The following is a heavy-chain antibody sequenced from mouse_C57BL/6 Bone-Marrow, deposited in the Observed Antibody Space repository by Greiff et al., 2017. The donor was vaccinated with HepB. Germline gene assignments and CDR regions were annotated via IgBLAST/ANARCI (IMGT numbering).Heavy chain of an antibody. Sequence: VQLKESGAELVRPGASVKLSCTASGFNIKDDYMHWVKQRPEQGLEWIGWIDPENGDTEYAPKFQGKATITADTSSNTAYLQLSSLTSEDTAIYYCASHYYGSSYWGQGTTLTVSS. D-gene: IGHD1-1*01. CDR3: ASHYYGSSY. CDR1: GFNIKDDY. J-gene: IGHJ2*01. V-gene: IGHV14-4*01. CDR2: IDPENGDT.